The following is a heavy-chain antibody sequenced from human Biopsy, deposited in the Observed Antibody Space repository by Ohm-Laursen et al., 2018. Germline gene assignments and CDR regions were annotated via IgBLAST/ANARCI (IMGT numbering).Heavy chain of an antibody. CDR2: IYHTGST. J-gene: IGHJ4*02. Sequence: SDTLSLTCTVSGDSISSGGNYWSWIRQFPGKGLEWTAYIYHTGSTYYNPSLKSRLSIAIDTSKNQFSVNLRSVTAADTAVYYCARADMVTTIVDYWGQGTLVTVSS. CDR3: ARADMVTTIVDY. CDR1: GDSISSGGNY. D-gene: IGHD5-12*01. V-gene: IGHV4-31*03.